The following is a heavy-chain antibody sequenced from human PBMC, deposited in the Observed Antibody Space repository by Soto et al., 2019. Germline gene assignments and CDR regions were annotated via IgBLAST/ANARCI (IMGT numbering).Heavy chain of an antibody. CDR2: IIPIFGTA. CDR3: ARGRCGGDCYSVWYYYYGMDV. V-gene: IGHV1-69*01. Sequence: QVQLVQSGAEVKKPGSSVKVSCKASGGTFSSYAISWVRQAPGQGLEWMGGIIPIFGTANYAQKFQGRVTITADESTSTAYMELSSLRSEDTVVYYCARGRCGGDCYSVWYYYYGMDVWGQGTTVTVSS. J-gene: IGHJ6*02. CDR1: GGTFSSYA. D-gene: IGHD2-21*02.